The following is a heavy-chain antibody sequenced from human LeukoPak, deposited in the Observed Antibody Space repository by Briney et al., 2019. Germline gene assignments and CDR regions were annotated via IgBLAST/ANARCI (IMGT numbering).Heavy chain of an antibody. CDR3: ARDDLTQ. CDR1: RYTFTGYY. D-gene: IGHD3-16*01. J-gene: IGHJ4*02. CDR2: IDPNSGGT. Sequence: ASVKASCKPSRYTFTGYYMHWVRQAPGQGLEWMGWIDPNSGGTNYAQQFQGRVTMTRDTSISTACMELSRLRSDDTAVYYCARDDLTQWGQGTLVTVSS. V-gene: IGHV1-2*02.